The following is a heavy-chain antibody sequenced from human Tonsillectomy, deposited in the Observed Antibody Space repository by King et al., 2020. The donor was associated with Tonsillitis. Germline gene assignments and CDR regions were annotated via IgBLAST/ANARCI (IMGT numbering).Heavy chain of an antibody. Sequence: EVQLVESGGGLVQPGGSLRLSCAASGFTFSSYAMSWVRQAPGKGLEWVSVIYSGGSSTYYADSVKGRFTISRDNSKNTLYLQMTSLRAEDTAVYYCAKDRGGGGDWNYWGQGTLVTVSS. CDR3: AKDRGGGGDWNY. CDR2: IYSGGSST. CDR1: GFTFSSYA. D-gene: IGHD2-21*02. J-gene: IGHJ4*02. V-gene: IGHV3-23*03.